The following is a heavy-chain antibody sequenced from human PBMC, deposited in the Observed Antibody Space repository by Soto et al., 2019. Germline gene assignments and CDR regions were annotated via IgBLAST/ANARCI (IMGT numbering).Heavy chain of an antibody. Sequence: KPSETLSLTCTVSGGSISSGGYYWSWIRQHPGKGLEWIGYIYYSGSYYNPSLKSRVTISVDTSKNQFSLKLSSVTAADTAVYYCARDSSGYCTFDYWGQGTPVTVSS. CDR1: GGSISSGGYY. D-gene: IGHD3-22*01. CDR2: IYYSGS. J-gene: IGHJ4*02. V-gene: IGHV4-31*03. CDR3: ARDSSGYCTFDY.